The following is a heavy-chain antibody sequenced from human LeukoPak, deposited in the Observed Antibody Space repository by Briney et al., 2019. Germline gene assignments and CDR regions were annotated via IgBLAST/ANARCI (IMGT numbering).Heavy chain of an antibody. CDR2: IYYSGST. CDR3: ARGDGLDQSGPDYYYYYYMDV. CDR1: GGSISSYY. D-gene: IGHD5-12*01. Sequence: SETLSLTCTVSGGSISSYYWSWIRQPPGKGLEWIGYIYYSGSTNYNPSLKSRVTISVDTSKNQFSLKLSSVTAADTAVYYCARGDGLDQSGPDYYYYYYMDVWGKGTTVTVSS. J-gene: IGHJ6*03. V-gene: IGHV4-59*01.